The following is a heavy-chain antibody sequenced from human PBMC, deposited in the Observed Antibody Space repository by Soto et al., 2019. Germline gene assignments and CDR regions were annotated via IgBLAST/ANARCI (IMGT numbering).Heavy chain of an antibody. D-gene: IGHD2-15*01. V-gene: IGHV4-39*01. CDR1: GGSISSSSYY. CDR2: IYYSGST. Sequence: SETLSLTCTVSGGSISSSSYYWGWIRQPPGKGLEWIGSIYYSGSTYYNPSLKSRVTISVDTSKNQFSLKLSSVTAADTAVYYCARIERYCSGGSCYLGRNYYYYGMDVWGQGTTVTVSS. J-gene: IGHJ6*02. CDR3: ARIERYCSGGSCYLGRNYYYYGMDV.